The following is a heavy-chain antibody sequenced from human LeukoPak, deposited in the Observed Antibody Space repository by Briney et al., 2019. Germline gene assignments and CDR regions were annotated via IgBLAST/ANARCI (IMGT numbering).Heavy chain of an antibody. Sequence: ASVKVSCKASGYTFTNYDINWVRQASGQGLEWMGWMSPYSGTTGPAQRFQGRVTMTRNTSISTAYLGMSSLTSEDTAVYYCARALDTTVLLGAYWGQGTLVTVSS. CDR3: ARALDTTVLLGAY. J-gene: IGHJ4*02. V-gene: IGHV1-8*01. D-gene: IGHD1-1*01. CDR1: GYTFTNYD. CDR2: MSPYSGTT.